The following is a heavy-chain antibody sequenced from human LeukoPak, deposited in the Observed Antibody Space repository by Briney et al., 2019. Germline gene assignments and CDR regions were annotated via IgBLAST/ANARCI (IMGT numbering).Heavy chain of an antibody. J-gene: IGHJ3*02. Sequence: QSGGSLRLSCAASGFTFSSYGMHWVRQAPGKGLEWVAVIWYDGSNKYYADSVKGRFTISRDNSKITLYLQMNSLRDEDTAVYYCARDLKASSSWFDAFDIWGQGTMVTVSS. CDR2: IWYDGSNK. CDR1: GFTFSSYG. CDR3: ARDLKASSSWFDAFDI. V-gene: IGHV3-33*01. D-gene: IGHD6-13*01.